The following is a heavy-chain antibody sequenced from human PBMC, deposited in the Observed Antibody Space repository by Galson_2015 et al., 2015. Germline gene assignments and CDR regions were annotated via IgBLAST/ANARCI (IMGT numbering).Heavy chain of an antibody. CDR2: INTNTGNP. D-gene: IGHD6-13*01. CDR1: GYTFSNHA. V-gene: IGHV7-4-1*02. CDR3: AREAATAPRDDAFDV. Sequence: SVKVSCKASGYTFSNHAMNWVRQAPGQGLEWMGWINTNTGNPTYVQGFTGRFVFSLDTSVSTAHLQISSLKSEDTAVYYCAREAATAPRDDAFDVWGQGTLVTVSS. J-gene: IGHJ3*01.